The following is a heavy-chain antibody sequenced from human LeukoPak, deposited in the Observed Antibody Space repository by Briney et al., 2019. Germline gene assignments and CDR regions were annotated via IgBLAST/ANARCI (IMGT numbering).Heavy chain of an antibody. D-gene: IGHD6-19*01. CDR2: INPNSGDT. V-gene: IGHV1-2*02. CDR3: ARVYKQWLVQYFQH. J-gene: IGHJ1*01. CDR1: GYTLTELS. Sequence: ASVKVSCKVSGYTLTELSMHWVRQAPGKGLEWMGWINPNSGDTNYEQKFQGRVTMTRDTSISTAYMELSRLRSDDTAVYYCARVYKQWLVQYFQHWGQGTLVTVSS.